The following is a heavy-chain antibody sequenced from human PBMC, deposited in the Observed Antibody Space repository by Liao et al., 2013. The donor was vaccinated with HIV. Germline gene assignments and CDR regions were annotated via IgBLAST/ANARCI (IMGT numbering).Heavy chain of an antibody. J-gene: IGHJ2*01. CDR1: GGSISTYY. Sequence: QVQLQESGPGLVKPSETLSLTCTVSGGSISTYYWSWIRQPPGKGLEWIGYIYYSGSTNYNPSLRSRVTISVDTSKNQFSLKLSSVTAADTAVYYCARERAYYYDSSGYGWYFDLWGRGTLVTVSS. CDR3: ARERAYYYDSSGYGWYFDL. CDR2: IYYSGST. D-gene: IGHD3-22*01. V-gene: IGHV4-59*12.